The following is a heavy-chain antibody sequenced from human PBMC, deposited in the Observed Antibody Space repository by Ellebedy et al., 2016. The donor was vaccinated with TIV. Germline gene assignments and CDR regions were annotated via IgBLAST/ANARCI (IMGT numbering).Heavy chain of an antibody. D-gene: IGHD5-12*01. V-gene: IGHV3-48*02. J-gene: IGHJ4*02. Sequence: GESLKISCAASGFTFSSYSMNWVRQPPGKGLEWVSYITGISSTIYYADSVKGRFTISRDNAKNSLYLQMNSLRDEDTAVYYCARGGYGDYWGQGTLVTVSS. CDR2: ITGISSTI. CDR3: ARGGYGDY. CDR1: GFTFSSYS.